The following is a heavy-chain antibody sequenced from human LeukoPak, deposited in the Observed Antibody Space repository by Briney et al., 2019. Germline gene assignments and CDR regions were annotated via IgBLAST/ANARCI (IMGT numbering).Heavy chain of an antibody. J-gene: IGHJ6*02. Sequence: GSLRLSCAASGFTFSSYAMSWVRQAPGKGLEWVSAISGSGGSTYYADSVKGRFTISRDNSKNTLYLQMNSLRAEDMAVYYCAKGSYQLLSRDYYYGMDVWGQGTTVTVSS. V-gene: IGHV3-23*01. CDR3: AKGSYQLLSRDYYYGMDV. D-gene: IGHD2-2*01. CDR2: ISGSGGST. CDR1: GFTFSSYA.